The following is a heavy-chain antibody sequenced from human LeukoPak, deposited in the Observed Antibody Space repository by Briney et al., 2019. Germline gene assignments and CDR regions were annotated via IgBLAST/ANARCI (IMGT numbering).Heavy chain of an antibody. V-gene: IGHV4-39*06. CDR1: GGSLSSSSNY. CDR3: ATSSSGWKKGNFDY. CDR2: IYYSGST. J-gene: IGHJ4*02. D-gene: IGHD6-19*01. Sequence: SETLSLTCAVSGGSLSSSSNYWGWIRQPPGKGLEWIGSIYYSGSTYYNPSLKSRVTISVDTSKNHFPLKLSSVTAADTAVYYCATSSSGWKKGNFDYWGQGTLVTVSS.